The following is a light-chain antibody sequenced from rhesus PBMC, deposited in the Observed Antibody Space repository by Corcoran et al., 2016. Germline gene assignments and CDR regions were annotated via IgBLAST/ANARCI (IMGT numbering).Light chain of an antibody. CDR2: YAN. J-gene: IGKJ3*01. V-gene: IGKV1-66*01. Sequence: DVQMTQSPSSLSASVGDRVTITCRASQDINNYLNWFQQKQGKAPKPLIYYANTLKTGVSSRFSGRRSVTDDMLTISSLQPEDIATYFCQQYNHFPFTFGPGTKLEIK. CDR1: QDINNY. CDR3: QQYNHFPFT.